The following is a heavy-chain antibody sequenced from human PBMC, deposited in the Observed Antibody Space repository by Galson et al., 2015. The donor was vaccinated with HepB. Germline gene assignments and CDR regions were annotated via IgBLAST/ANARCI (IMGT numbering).Heavy chain of an antibody. CDR3: AKDRVTGTPTHYYYYGMDV. Sequence: SLRLSCAASGFTFSSYGMHWVRQAPGKGLEWVAVISYDGSNKYYADFVKGRFTISRDNSKNTLYLQMNSLRAEDTAVYYCAKDRVTGTPTHYYYYGMDVWGQGTTVTVSS. CDR2: ISYDGSNK. V-gene: IGHV3-30*18. CDR1: GFTFSSYG. J-gene: IGHJ6*02. D-gene: IGHD1-20*01.